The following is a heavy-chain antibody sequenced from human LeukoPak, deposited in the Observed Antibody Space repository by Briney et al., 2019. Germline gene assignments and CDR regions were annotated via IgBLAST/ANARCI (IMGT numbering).Heavy chain of an antibody. CDR3: AREGVAATTGWFDP. Sequence: QPGRSLRLSCAASEFTFSSYGMHWVRQAPGKGLEWVAVIWYDGSNKCYADSVKGRFTISRDNSKNTLYLQMNSLRAEDTAVYYCAREGVAATTGWFDPWGQGTLVTVSS. CDR2: IWYDGSNK. J-gene: IGHJ5*02. CDR1: EFTFSSYG. V-gene: IGHV3-33*01. D-gene: IGHD2-15*01.